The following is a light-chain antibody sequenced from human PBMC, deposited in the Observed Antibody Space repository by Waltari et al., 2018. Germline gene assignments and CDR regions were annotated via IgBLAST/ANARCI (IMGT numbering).Light chain of an antibody. CDR2: DVS. CDR1: SSDVGGYNY. V-gene: IGLV2-14*01. Sequence: QSALTQPASVSGSPGQSITISCTGSSSDVGGYNYVSWYQQHPGKAPKVLIYDVSKWPSGVSNRFSGSKSVNTASLTISGLQAEDEADYYCTSYASIGTYVFGTGTKVTVL. CDR3: TSYASIGTYV. J-gene: IGLJ1*01.